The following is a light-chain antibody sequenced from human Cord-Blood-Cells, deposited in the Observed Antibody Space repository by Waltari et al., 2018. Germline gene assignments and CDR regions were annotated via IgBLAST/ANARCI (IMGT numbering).Light chain of an antibody. CDR2: WAS. Sequence: DILMTPSPDPLAVLLGVRATIPSQSRQRVLYSSNNKNYLAWYHQKPGQPPNLLIYWASTREYGVPARFSGSGSGTDFTLTINSLQAEDVAVYYCQQYYSTPLTAGGGTKVEIK. CDR3: QQYYSTPLT. V-gene: IGKV4-1*01. CDR1: QRVLYSSNNKNY. J-gene: IGKJ4*01.